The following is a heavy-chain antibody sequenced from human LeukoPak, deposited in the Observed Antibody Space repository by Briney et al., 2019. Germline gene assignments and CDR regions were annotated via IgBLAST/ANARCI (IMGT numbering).Heavy chain of an antibody. Sequence: PGGSLRLSCAASGFTFSSYWIHWVRQVPGKGLVWVARIKDGGTTTDYADSVKGRFTISRDDAKNTLYLQMNSLRAEDTAVYDCTTIRPDYWGRGTLVTVSP. J-gene: IGHJ4*02. V-gene: IGHV3-74*01. D-gene: IGHD5-12*01. CDR2: IKDGGTTT. CDR1: GFTFSSYW. CDR3: TTIRPDY.